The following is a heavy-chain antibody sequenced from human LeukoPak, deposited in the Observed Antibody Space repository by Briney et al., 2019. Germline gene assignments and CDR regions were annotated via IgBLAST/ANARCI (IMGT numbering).Heavy chain of an antibody. D-gene: IGHD6-19*01. CDR2: ISSSSSYI. V-gene: IGHV3-21*01. CDR1: GFRFSDYS. CDR3: ARDAQWLVPEGYYFYMDV. J-gene: IGHJ6*03. Sequence: GGSLRLSCAASGFRFSDYSMNWVRQAPGKGLERVSSISSSSSYIFYADSVKGRFTISRDNAKNSLYLQMNSLRAEDTAVYYCARDAQWLVPEGYYFYMDVWGKGTTVTVSS.